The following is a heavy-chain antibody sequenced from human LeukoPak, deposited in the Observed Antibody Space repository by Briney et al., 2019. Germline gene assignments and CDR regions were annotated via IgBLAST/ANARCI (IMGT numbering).Heavy chain of an antibody. CDR2: FSERGAT. CDR1: GFPFSYYA. J-gene: IGHJ4*02. D-gene: IGHD3-10*01. CDR3: AKRGIVIRGVLIIGFHKEAYYFDY. V-gene: IGHV3-23*01. Sequence: PGGPLRLPCAASGFPFSYYAMTGVRRAPGKGLEWVSRFSERGATIYADSVKGRLTISRDNSMNTLYLQMNSLRAEDTAVYFCAKRGIVIRGVLIIGFHKEAYYFDYWGQGILVTVSS.